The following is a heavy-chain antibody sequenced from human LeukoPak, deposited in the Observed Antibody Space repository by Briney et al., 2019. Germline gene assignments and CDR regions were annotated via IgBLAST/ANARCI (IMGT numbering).Heavy chain of an antibody. Sequence: PGGPLRLSCAASGFTFSSYAMNWVRQAPGKGLEWVSGISGSGASTYYADSVKGRFTLSRDNSKNTLYLQMNSLRAEDTAVYYCAKAAFNYYYYYMDVWGTGTTVTVSS. V-gene: IGHV3-23*01. CDR2: ISGSGAST. CDR3: AKAAFNYYYYYMDV. J-gene: IGHJ6*03. CDR1: GFTFSSYA.